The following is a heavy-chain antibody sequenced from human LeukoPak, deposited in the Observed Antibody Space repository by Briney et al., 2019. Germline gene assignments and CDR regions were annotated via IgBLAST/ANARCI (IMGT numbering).Heavy chain of an antibody. CDR3: ARSTGLRFVDY. V-gene: IGHV4-39*07. Sequence: SETLSLTCTVSSGSISSSSYYWGWIRQPPGKGLEWIGSIYYSGSTYYNPSLKSRVTISVDTSKNQFSLKLSSVTAADTAVYYCARSTGLRFVDYWGQGTLVTVSS. J-gene: IGHJ4*02. CDR1: SGSISSSSYY. D-gene: IGHD3-10*01. CDR2: IYYSGST.